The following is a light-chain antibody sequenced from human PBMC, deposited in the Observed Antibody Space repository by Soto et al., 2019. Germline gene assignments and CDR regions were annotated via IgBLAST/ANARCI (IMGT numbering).Light chain of an antibody. CDR2: EVS. CDR1: SXDVGGYNY. CDR3: SSYTSSSTTYV. J-gene: IGLJ1*01. Sequence: QSVLTQPASVSGSPGQSITISCTGTSXDVGGYNYVSWYQQHPGKAPKLMIYEVSNRPSGVSNRFSGSKSGNTASLTISGLQAKDEADYYCSSYTSSSTTYVFGTGTKVTVL. V-gene: IGLV2-14*01.